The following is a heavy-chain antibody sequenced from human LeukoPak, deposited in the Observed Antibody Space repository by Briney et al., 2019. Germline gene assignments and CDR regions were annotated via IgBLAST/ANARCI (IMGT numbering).Heavy chain of an antibody. D-gene: IGHD1-26*01. CDR2: IYHSGTT. CDR3: ARAPGGYYYYYMDV. CDR1: GYSISSGYY. Sequence: SETLSLTCTVSGYSISSGYYWGWIRQPPGKGLEWIGSIYHSGTTYYNASLKSRLTISVDTSKNQFSLNLRSVTAADTAVYYCARAPGGYYYYYMDVWGKGTTVTVSS. J-gene: IGHJ6*03. V-gene: IGHV4-38-2*02.